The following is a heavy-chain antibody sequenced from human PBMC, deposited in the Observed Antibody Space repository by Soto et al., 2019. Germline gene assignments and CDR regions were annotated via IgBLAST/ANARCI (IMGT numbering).Heavy chain of an antibody. V-gene: IGHV3-30*03. Sequence: QVQLVESGGGVVQPGRSLRLSCAASGFTFSSYGMHWVRQAPGKGLEWVAVISYDGSNKYYADSVKGRFTISRDNSKKTMYLQMNGLRAEDTAVFYCARSPYSVSYLAYFDYWGQGTLVTVSS. CDR2: ISYDGSNK. D-gene: IGHD1-26*01. CDR3: ARSPYSVSYLAYFDY. J-gene: IGHJ4*02. CDR1: GFTFSSYG.